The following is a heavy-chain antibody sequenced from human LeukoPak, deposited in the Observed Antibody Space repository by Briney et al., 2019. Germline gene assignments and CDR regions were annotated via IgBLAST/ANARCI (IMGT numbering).Heavy chain of an antibody. Sequence: PSETLSLTCAVSGGSISSSSYYWGWLRQPPGKGLEWLGMMHYSGKTYYNASLKSRVTISVDTSKNQFSLKLSSVTAADTADYYCASLPIYSSGWQAEYWGQGTLVTVSS. D-gene: IGHD6-19*01. CDR3: ASLPIYSSGWQAEY. CDR2: MHYSGKT. V-gene: IGHV4-39*01. CDR1: GGSISSSSYY. J-gene: IGHJ4*02.